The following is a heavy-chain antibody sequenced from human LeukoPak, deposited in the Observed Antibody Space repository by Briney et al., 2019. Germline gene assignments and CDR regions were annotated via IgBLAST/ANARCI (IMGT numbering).Heavy chain of an antibody. CDR1: GGSTSSANW. CDR2: IYLGGKT. D-gene: IGHD5-24*01. Sequence: NPSGTLSLTCAVSGGSTSSANWWSWVRQPPGKGLEWIGEIYLGGKTNYNPSLKSRVTISIDTSKNQFSLKLISVTAADTALYYCARHMATPGTRGFDSWGQGTLVTVSS. J-gene: IGHJ4*02. V-gene: IGHV4-4*02. CDR3: ARHMATPGTRGFDS.